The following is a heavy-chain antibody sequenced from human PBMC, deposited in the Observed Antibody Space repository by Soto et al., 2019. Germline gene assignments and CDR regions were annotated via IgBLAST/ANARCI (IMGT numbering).Heavy chain of an antibody. CDR1: GDTISSYA. Sequence: SVKVSCKTSGDTISSYAISWMRQAHGQGLEWMGGIIPIFGTANYAQKFQGRVTITADKSTSTAYMELSSLRSEDTAVYYCARAGADIVVVPAAIGHFDYWGQGTLVTVSS. D-gene: IGHD2-2*02. J-gene: IGHJ4*02. CDR2: IIPIFGTA. CDR3: ARAGADIVVVPAAIGHFDY. V-gene: IGHV1-69*06.